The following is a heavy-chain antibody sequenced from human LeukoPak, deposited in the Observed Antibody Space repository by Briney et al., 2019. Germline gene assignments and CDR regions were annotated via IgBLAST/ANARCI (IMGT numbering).Heavy chain of an antibody. Sequence: PGGSLRLSCAASGFTFSSYAMHWVRQAPAKGLEWVAVISYDGSNKYYADSVKGRFTLSRDNSKNTLYLQMNSLTVEDTAVYYCARSQSSSLIDYWGQGTLVTVSS. CDR1: GFTFSSYA. CDR3: ARSQSSSLIDY. V-gene: IGHV3-30-3*01. CDR2: ISYDGSNK. J-gene: IGHJ4*02. D-gene: IGHD6-13*01.